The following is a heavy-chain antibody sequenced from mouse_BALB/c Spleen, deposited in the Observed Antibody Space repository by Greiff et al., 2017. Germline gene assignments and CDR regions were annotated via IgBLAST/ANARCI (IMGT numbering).Heavy chain of an antibody. CDR2: ISSGGSYT. D-gene: IGHD2-4*01. CDR1: GFTFSSYA. V-gene: IGHV5-9-4*01. Sequence: EVQGVESGGGLVKPGGSLKLSCAASGFTFSSYAMSWVRQSPEKRLEWVAEISSGGSYTYYPDTVTGRFTISRDNAKNTLYLEMSSLRSEDTAMYYCARGYDYYFDYWGQGTTLTVSS. CDR3: ARGYDYYFDY. J-gene: IGHJ2*01.